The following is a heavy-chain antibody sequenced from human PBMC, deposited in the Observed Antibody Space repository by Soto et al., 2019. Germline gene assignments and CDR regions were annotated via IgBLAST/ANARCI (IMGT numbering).Heavy chain of an antibody. Sequence: ASLKVSCKASGYTFTSYGMHWVRQAPGQRLEWMGWINAGNGNTKHSQKFQGRVTITRDTSASTAYMELSSLRSEDTAVYYCARGLNVYYFDYWGQGTLVTVSS. CDR3: ARGLNVYYFDY. V-gene: IGHV1-3*01. J-gene: IGHJ4*02. CDR1: GYTFTSYG. CDR2: INAGNGNT. D-gene: IGHD3-16*01.